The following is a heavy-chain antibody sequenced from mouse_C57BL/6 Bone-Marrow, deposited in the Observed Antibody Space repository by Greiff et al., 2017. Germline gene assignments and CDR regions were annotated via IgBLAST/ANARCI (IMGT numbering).Heavy chain of an antibody. CDR1: GYTFTSYW. CDR3: TREAYDGYYVYFDD. J-gene: IGHJ2*01. V-gene: IGHV1-5*01. D-gene: IGHD2-3*01. CDR2: IYPGNSDT. Sequence: EVQLQQSGTVLARPGASVKMSCKTSGYTFTSYWMHWVKQRPGQGLEWIGAIYPGNSDTSYNQKFKGKAKLTAVTSASTAYMALSSLTNEDSAVYYCTREAYDGYYVYFDDWGQGTTLTVAS.